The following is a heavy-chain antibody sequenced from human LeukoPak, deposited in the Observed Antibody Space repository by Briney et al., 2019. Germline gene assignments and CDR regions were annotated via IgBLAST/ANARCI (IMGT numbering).Heavy chain of an antibody. CDR1: GGSISSGGYS. J-gene: IGHJ4*02. CDR3: ARLAGLYEFAQLYYFDY. D-gene: IGHD3-16*02. CDR2: IYYSVNT. Sequence: PSQTLSLTCAVSGGSISSGGYSWSWIRQPPGKGLEWIGYIYYSVNTYYSPSLKSRVTISVDTSKNQFSLKLSSVTAADTAVYYCARLAGLYEFAQLYYFDYWGQGTLVTVSS. V-gene: IGHV4-30-4*07.